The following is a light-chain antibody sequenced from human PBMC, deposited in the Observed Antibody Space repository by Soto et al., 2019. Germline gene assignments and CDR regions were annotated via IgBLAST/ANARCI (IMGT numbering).Light chain of an antibody. Sequence: DIQMTQSPSSLSASVGDRVTITCRASQSVSMWLAWYQQKPGKAPRLLIYDASNLESGVPSRFSGSGSGTEFTLTISSLQPEDAATYYCQQYNTYLTWTFGQGTKVDIK. CDR1: QSVSMW. CDR2: DAS. J-gene: IGKJ1*01. V-gene: IGKV1-5*01. CDR3: QQYNTYLTWT.